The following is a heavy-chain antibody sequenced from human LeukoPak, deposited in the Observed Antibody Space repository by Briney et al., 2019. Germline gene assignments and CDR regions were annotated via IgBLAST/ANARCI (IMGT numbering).Heavy chain of an antibody. V-gene: IGHV4-31*02. CDR2: IYYSGST. CDR1: GGSISSGGYY. CDR3: ARDMSGNSDYFDY. Sequence: SETLSLNCTVSGGSISSGGYYWSWIRQHPGKGLEWIGYIYYSGSTYYNPSLKSRVTISVDTSKNQFSLKLSSVTAADTAVYYCARDMSGNSDYFDYWGQGTLVTVSS. D-gene: IGHD4-23*01. J-gene: IGHJ4*02.